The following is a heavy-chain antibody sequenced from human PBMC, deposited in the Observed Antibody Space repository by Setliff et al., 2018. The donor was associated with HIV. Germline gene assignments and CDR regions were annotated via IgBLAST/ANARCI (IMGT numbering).Heavy chain of an antibody. Sequence: ASVKVSCKASGYIFMNNDISWVRQAPGQGLEWVGWVNPNSGSTNYAQNFQGGVTMTRDTSISTAYMELSRLRSDDTAVYYCASKVHCTNGVCLDAFDIWGQGTMVTVSS. D-gene: IGHD2-8*01. J-gene: IGHJ3*02. V-gene: IGHV1-2*02. CDR3: ASKVHCTNGVCLDAFDI. CDR2: VNPNSGST. CDR1: GYIFMNND.